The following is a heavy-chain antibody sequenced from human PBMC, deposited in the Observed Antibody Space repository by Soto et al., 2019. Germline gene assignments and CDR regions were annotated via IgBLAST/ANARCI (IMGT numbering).Heavy chain of an antibody. CDR3: ARAFLYYYDSTGYYHKEYYYGMRV. J-gene: IGHJ6*02. D-gene: IGHD3-22*01. Sequence: ASVKVSCKASGGTFSSYTISWVRQATGQGLEWMGWMNPNSGNTGYAQKFQGRVTMTRDTSITTAYMELRSLRSDDTAVYYCARAFLYYYDSTGYYHKEYYYGMRVWGQATTVTLS. CDR2: MNPNSGNT. CDR1: GGTFSSYT. V-gene: IGHV1-8*01.